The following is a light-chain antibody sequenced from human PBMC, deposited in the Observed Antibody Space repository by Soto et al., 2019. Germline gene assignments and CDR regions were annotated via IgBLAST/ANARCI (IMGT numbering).Light chain of an antibody. J-gene: IGKJ1*01. CDR3: QQRSNWPWT. V-gene: IGKV3-11*01. CDR1: QSINSN. Sequence: VMSQSPATLSVSPGDRATLSCRASQSINSNLAWYQQKPGQAPRLLIYDASNRATGIPARFSGSGSGTDFTLTISSLEPEDFAVYYCQQRSNWPWTFGQGTKVDIK. CDR2: DAS.